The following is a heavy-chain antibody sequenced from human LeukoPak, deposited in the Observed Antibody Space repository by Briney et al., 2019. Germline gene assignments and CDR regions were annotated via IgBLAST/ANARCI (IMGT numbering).Heavy chain of an antibody. D-gene: IGHD2-2*01. Sequence: ASVKVSCKASGYTFTSYDINWVRQATGQGLEWMGWMNPNSGNTGYAQKLQGRVTMTTDTSTSTAYMELRSLRSDDTAVYYCAREDGSPAYYFDYWGQGTLVTVSS. V-gene: IGHV1-8*01. CDR3: AREDGSPAYYFDY. CDR1: GYTFTSYD. J-gene: IGHJ4*02. CDR2: MNPNSGNT.